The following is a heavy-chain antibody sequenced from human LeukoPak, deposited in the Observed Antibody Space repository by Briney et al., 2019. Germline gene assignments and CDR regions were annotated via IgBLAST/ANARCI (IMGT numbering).Heavy chain of an antibody. V-gene: IGHV1-69*13. J-gene: IGHJ4*02. CDR1: GGTFSSYA. Sequence: SVKVSCKASGGTFSSYAISWVRQAPGQGLEWMGGIIPIFGTANYAQKFQGRVTITADESTSTAYMELSSLRSEDTAVYYCARGVAAAGPRGPFDYWGQGTLVTVSS. CDR3: ARGVAAAGPRGPFDY. D-gene: IGHD6-13*01. CDR2: IIPIFGTA.